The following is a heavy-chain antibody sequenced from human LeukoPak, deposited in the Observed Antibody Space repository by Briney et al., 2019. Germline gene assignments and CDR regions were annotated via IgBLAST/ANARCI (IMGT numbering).Heavy chain of an antibody. V-gene: IGHV1-69*06. CDR2: IIPIFARP. CDR3: ARAVQVTTGGLFDY. Sequence: SVKVSCKASGGTFNNYALSWVRQAPGQGLEWMGGIIPIFARPNYAQKFQGRVTITADKSTSTAYMELSSLRSEDTAVYYCARAVQVTTGGLFDYWGQGTLVTVSS. D-gene: IGHD4-17*01. J-gene: IGHJ4*02. CDR1: GGTFNNYA.